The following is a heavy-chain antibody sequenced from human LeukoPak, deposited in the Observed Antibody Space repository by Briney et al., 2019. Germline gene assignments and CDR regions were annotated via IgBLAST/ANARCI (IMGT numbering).Heavy chain of an antibody. Sequence: GGSLRLSCAASGFAFSSYAMSWVRQAPGKGLEWVAVISYDGSNKYYADSVKGRFTISRDNSKNTLYLQMNSLRAEDTAVYYCARDALSSSSWYPKYYFDYWGQGTLVTVSS. D-gene: IGHD6-13*01. CDR2: ISYDGSNK. CDR1: GFAFSSYA. V-gene: IGHV3-30-3*01. CDR3: ARDALSSSSWYPKYYFDY. J-gene: IGHJ4*02.